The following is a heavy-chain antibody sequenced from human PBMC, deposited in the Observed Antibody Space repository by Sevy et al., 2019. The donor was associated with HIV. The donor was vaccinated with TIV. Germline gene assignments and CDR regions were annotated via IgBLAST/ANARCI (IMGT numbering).Heavy chain of an antibody. J-gene: IGHJ4*02. CDR2: IRSKAYGGTT. V-gene: IGHV3-49*03. D-gene: IGHD3-10*01. CDR3: TREGDGSGSYRRGGY. CDR1: GFTFGDYA. Sequence: GGSLRLSCTASGFTFGDYAMSWFRQAPGKGLEWVGFIRSKAYGGTTEYAASVKGRFTISRDDSKSIAYLQMNSLKTEDTAVYYCTREGDGSGSYRRGGYCGQGTLVTVSS.